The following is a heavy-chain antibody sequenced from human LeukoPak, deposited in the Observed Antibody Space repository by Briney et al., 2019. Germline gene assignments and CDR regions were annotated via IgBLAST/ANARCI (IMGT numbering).Heavy chain of an antibody. J-gene: IGHJ6*02. Sequence: PGRSLRLSCAASGFTFSSYAMSWVRQAPGEGLEWVSAIGGSGGSTYYADSVKGRFTISRDNSKNTLYLQMNSLRAEDTAVYYCAKDSGSGSPVTKYGMDVWGQGTTVTVSS. CDR3: AKDSGSGSPVTKYGMDV. CDR1: GFTFSSYA. CDR2: IGGSGGST. V-gene: IGHV3-23*01. D-gene: IGHD3-10*01.